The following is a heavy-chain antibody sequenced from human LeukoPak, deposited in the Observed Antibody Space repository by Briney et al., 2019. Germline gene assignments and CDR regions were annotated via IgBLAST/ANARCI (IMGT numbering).Heavy chain of an antibody. Sequence: SETLSLTCAVSGYSLSSGYYWGWIRQPPGKGLEWIGSIYHSGSTYYNPSLKSRVTISVDTSKNQFSLKLSSVTAADTAVYYCARHAGIVGARYFDLWGRGTLVTVSS. D-gene: IGHD1-26*01. V-gene: IGHV4-38-2*01. CDR3: ARHAGIVGARYFDL. J-gene: IGHJ2*01. CDR2: IYHSGST. CDR1: GYSLSSGYY.